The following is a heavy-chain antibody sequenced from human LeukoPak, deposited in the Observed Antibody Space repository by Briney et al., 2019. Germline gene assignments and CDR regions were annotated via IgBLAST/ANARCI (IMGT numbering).Heavy chain of an antibody. J-gene: IGHJ5*02. CDR1: GGTFNSSG. D-gene: IGHD3-9*01. CDR3: TRDPSVDYDLLSHWFDP. CDR2: IISFFGAA. V-gene: IGHV1-69*13. Sequence: SVKVSCKASGGTFNSSGISWVRQAPGQGLEWMGGIISFFGAAHYIQKFQGRLTITADESTSTAYMELSSLTSEDTAVYYCTRDPSVDYDLLSHWFDPWGQGTLVTVSS.